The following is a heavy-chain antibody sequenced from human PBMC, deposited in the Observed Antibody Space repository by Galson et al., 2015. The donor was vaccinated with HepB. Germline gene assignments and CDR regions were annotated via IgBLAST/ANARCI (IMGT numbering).Heavy chain of an antibody. D-gene: IGHD6-13*01. CDR3: ATGFRSIRSSSPLFDY. Sequence: SVKVSCKVSGYTLTELSMHWVRQAPGKGLEWMGGFDPEDGETIYAQKFQGRVTMTEDTSTDTAYMELSSLRSEDTAVYYCATGFRSIRSSSPLFDYWGQGTLVTVSS. V-gene: IGHV1-24*01. J-gene: IGHJ4*02. CDR2: FDPEDGET. CDR1: GYTLTELS.